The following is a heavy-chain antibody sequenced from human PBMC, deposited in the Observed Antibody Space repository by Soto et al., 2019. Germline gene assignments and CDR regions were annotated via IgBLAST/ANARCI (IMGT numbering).Heavy chain of an antibody. CDR1: EGSINWSPDY. CDR3: GGATPGYPGRAFHI. J-gene: IGHJ3*02. D-gene: IGHD2-15*01. CDR2: VHYTAST. Sequence: SETLSLTCTVSEGSINWSPDYWGWLRQPPGKEPQWIASVHYTASTYYNPSLKSRVTISVDTSKNQFSLNLRSVTAADTAIYYCGGATPGYPGRAFHIWGQGKMVTVSS. V-gene: IGHV4-39*02.